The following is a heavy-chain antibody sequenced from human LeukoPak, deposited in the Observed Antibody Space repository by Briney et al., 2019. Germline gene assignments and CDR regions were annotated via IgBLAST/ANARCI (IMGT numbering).Heavy chain of an antibody. CDR1: GFSLSTYW. CDR2: INSDGRST. J-gene: IGHJ5*02. Sequence: GGSLRLSCAASGFSLSTYWMHWVRQAPGKGLMWVSHINSDGRSTNYADSVKGRFTISRDNAKNTLYLQMNSLRAEDTAVYYCARDAPWQHLVPGWFDPWGQGTLVTVSS. CDR3: ARDAPWQHLVPGWFDP. V-gene: IGHV3-74*01. D-gene: IGHD6-13*01.